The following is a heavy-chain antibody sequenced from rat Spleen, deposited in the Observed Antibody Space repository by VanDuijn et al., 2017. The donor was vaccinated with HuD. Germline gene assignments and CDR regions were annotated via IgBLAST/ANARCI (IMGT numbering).Heavy chain of an antibody. CDR2: FSYDGIST. CDR3: VRQDTSGYSNWFAY. V-gene: IGHV5-29*01. D-gene: IGHD4-3*01. CDR1: GFTFNNYV. J-gene: IGHJ3*01. Sequence: EVQLVESGGGLVQPGRSLKLSCAASGFTFNNYVMTWVRQAPAKGLEWVATFSYDGISTYYRDSVRGRFTISSNNAESTLYLQVDSLRSEDTATYYCVRQDTSGYSNWFAYWGQGTLVTVSS.